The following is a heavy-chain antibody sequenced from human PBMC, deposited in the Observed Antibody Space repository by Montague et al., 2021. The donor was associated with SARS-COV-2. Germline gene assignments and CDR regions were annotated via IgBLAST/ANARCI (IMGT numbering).Heavy chain of an antibody. Sequence: SETLSLTYTASGGSISSSSYYWGWIRQPPGKGLEWIGNIYYSGNTYYNPSLKSRVTISVDTSTNQFSLKLSSVTAADTAVYYCANMGVGRFTIFGVVSRGGIDYWGQGTLVTVSS. CDR1: GGSISSSSYY. CDR3: ANMGVGRFTIFGVVSRGGIDY. J-gene: IGHJ4*02. V-gene: IGHV4-39*01. D-gene: IGHD3-3*01. CDR2: IYYSGNT.